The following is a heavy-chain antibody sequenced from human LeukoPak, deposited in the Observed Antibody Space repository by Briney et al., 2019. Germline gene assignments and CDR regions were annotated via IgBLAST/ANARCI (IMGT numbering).Heavy chain of an antibody. Sequence: GGSLRLSCEVSGFTFSTYSMSWVRQAPGKGLEWVPSISGSGFSIYYADSVKGRFTISRDNSNNTLNLQMNSLRAEDTAIYYCAKDPYTYYYDSSGSDAFDIWGQGTMVTVSS. CDR3: AKDPYTYYYDSSGSDAFDI. D-gene: IGHD3-22*01. J-gene: IGHJ3*02. CDR2: ISGSGFSI. CDR1: GFTFSTYS. V-gene: IGHV3-23*01.